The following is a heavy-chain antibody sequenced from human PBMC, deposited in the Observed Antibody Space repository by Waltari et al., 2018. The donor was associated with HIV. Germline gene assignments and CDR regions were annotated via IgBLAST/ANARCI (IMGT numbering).Heavy chain of an antibody. D-gene: IGHD2-15*01. CDR2: ISRDGSSK. Sequence: QVQLVESGGGLVQPGGSLRLPCAASGFIFRDFAIHWVRQAPGKGLERVAVISRDGSSKYYADSVQGRFTISRDNSKNSLHLHMNSLRPKDTAVYYCAREGIVAAPFDFWGLGTLVTVSS. J-gene: IGHJ4*02. CDR3: AREGIVAAPFDF. V-gene: IGHV3-30*01. CDR1: GFIFRDFA.